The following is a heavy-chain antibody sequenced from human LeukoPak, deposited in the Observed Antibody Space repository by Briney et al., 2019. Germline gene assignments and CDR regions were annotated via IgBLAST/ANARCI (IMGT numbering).Heavy chain of an antibody. Sequence: ASVKVSCKASGYTFTSYYIHWVRQAPGQGLEWMGLINPSGEFTTYAQKFQGRVTMTRDMSTSTVYMELSSLRSEDTAVYYCARDLGSGQIGTTPGGLDYWGQGTLVTVCS. D-gene: IGHD1-7*01. CDR2: INPSGEFT. CDR3: ARDLGSGQIGTTPGGLDY. V-gene: IGHV1-46*01. J-gene: IGHJ4*02. CDR1: GYTFTSYY.